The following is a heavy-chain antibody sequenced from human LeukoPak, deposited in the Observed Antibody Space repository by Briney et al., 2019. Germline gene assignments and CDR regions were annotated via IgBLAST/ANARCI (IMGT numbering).Heavy chain of an antibody. V-gene: IGHV4-59*01. CDR3: AKDRPGYYDSSGYYFRWFDP. J-gene: IGHJ5*02. CDR2: IYYSGST. CDR1: GGSISSYY. D-gene: IGHD3-22*01. Sequence: SETLSLTCTVSGGSISSYYWSWIRQSPGKGLEWIGYIYYSGSTNYNPSLKSRVTISVDTSKNQFSLKLSSVTAADTAVYYCAKDRPGYYDSSGYYFRWFDPWGQGTLVTVSS.